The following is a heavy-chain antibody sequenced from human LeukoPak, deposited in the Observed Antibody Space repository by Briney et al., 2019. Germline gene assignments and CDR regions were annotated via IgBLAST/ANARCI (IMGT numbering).Heavy chain of an antibody. J-gene: IGHJ3*02. CDR3: ARALWFGGLPDAFDI. CDR1: GGSIRSYY. CDR2: SHYSGDT. D-gene: IGHD3-10*01. Sequence: SETLSLTCTVSGGSIRSYYWTWIRQPPGKGLEWIGFSHYSGDTSYNPSLGSRVTMSVDMSKNQFALKMSSVTAADTAVYYCARALWFGGLPDAFDIWGQGTMVTVSS. V-gene: IGHV4-59*01.